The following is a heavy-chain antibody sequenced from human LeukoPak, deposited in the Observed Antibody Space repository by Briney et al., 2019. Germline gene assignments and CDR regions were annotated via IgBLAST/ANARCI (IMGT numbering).Heavy chain of an antibody. D-gene: IGHD6-13*01. J-gene: IGHJ6*02. Sequence: PGRSRRLSGAASGFTFSSYAMSWVRQAPGKGLEWVSAISGSGGSTYYADSVKGRFTISRDNSKNTLYLQMNSLRAEDTAVYYCATLGQLRPPYYYYYGMDVWGQGTTVTVSS. CDR2: ISGSGGST. V-gene: IGHV3-23*01. CDR3: ATLGQLRPPYYYYYGMDV. CDR1: GFTFSSYA.